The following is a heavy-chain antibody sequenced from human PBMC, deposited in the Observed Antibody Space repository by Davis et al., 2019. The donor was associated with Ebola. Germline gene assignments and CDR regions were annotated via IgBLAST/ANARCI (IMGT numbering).Heavy chain of an antibody. D-gene: IGHD4-17*01. Sequence: ASVKVSCKASGGTFSSYAISWVRQAPGQGLEWMGIINPSGGSTSYAQKFQGRVTMTRDTSTSTVYMELSSLRSEDTAVYYCARDDTVTTRFDYWGQGTLVTVSS. CDR2: INPSGGST. J-gene: IGHJ4*02. V-gene: IGHV1-46*01. CDR3: ARDDTVTTRFDY. CDR1: GGTFSSYA.